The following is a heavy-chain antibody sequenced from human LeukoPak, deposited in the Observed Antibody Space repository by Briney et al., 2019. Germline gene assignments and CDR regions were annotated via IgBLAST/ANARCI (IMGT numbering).Heavy chain of an antibody. D-gene: IGHD3-10*01. Sequence: GGSLRLSCAASGFTFSSYSMNWVRQAPGKGLEWVSSISSSSSYIYYADSVKGRFTISRDNAKNSLYLQMNSLRAEDTAVYYCARDSGAGSYLDYWGQGTLVTVSS. J-gene: IGHJ4*02. CDR1: GFTFSSYS. V-gene: IGHV3-21*01. CDR3: ARDSGAGSYLDY. CDR2: ISSSSSYI.